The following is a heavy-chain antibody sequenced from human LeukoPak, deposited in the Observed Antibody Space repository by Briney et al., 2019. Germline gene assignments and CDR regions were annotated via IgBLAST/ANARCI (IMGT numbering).Heavy chain of an antibody. J-gene: IGHJ4*02. CDR2: IYSSGST. CDR3: ARSMRGYSYLFDY. V-gene: IGHV4-59*01. Sequence: SETLSLTCIVSGGSISGYYWSWIWQSPGKGLEWIAYIYSSGSTNYNPSLKSRVTISVDTSKMEFSLKVSSVTAADTAVYYCARSMRGYSYLFDYWGQGTLVTVSS. CDR1: GGSISGYY. D-gene: IGHD5-18*01.